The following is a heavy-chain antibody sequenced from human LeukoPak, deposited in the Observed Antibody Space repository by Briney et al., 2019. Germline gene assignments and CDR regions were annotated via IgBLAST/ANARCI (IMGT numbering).Heavy chain of an antibody. V-gene: IGHV3-64*01. D-gene: IGHD3-10*01. J-gene: IGHJ3*02. CDR2: MSSSGDRT. Sequence: PGGSLRLSCAASGFTLSDYSMHWIRQAPGKGLEYVSAMSSSGDRTYYANSVKGRFTISRDISKNTLYPQMGSLRAEDMAVYYCARVGDSGAFDIWGQETMVTVSS. CDR3: ARVGDSGAFDI. CDR1: GFTLSDYS.